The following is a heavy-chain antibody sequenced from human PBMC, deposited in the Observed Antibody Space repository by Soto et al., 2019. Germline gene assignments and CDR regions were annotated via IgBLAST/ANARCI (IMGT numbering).Heavy chain of an antibody. CDR1: GYSFSGYY. J-gene: IGHJ4*02. V-gene: IGHV1-2*02. CDR3: ARGPFTYDSSGHYVY. CDR2: INPNSGAT. D-gene: IGHD3-22*01. Sequence: SSVKVSCKTSGYSFSGYYIHWVRQAPGQGLEWMGWINPNSGATLYARKFQGRVLVSRDTSINTAFMQLSSLSSDDTAVYYCARGPFTYDSSGHYVYWGQGTLVIVS.